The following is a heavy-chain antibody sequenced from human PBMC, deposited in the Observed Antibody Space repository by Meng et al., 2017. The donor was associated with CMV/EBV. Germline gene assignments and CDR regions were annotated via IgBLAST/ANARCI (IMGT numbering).Heavy chain of an antibody. V-gene: IGHV4-59*01. CDR1: GGSISSYY. Sequence: SETLSLTCTVSGGSISSYYWSWIRQPPGKGLEWIGYIYYSGSTNYNPSLKSRVTISVDTYKNQFSLKLSSVTDADTAVYYCAGGWYSNWFDPWGQGTLVTVSS. CDR3: AGGWYSNWFDP. D-gene: IGHD6-19*01. CDR2: IYYSGST. J-gene: IGHJ5*02.